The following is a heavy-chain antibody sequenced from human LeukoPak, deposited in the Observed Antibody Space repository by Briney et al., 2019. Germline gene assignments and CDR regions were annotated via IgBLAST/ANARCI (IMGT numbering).Heavy chain of an antibody. CDR3: ARGKGACKAPF. Sequence: GGSLRLSCAASGFTFSSHSMNWVRQAPGKGLEWVSYISSSGSTIYYADSVKGRFSISRDNAKNSLHLQMNSLRVEDTAVYYWARGKGACKAPFWGQGTLVTVSS. J-gene: IGHJ4*02. D-gene: IGHD2/OR15-2a*01. V-gene: IGHV3-48*01. CDR2: ISSSGSTI. CDR1: GFTFSSHS.